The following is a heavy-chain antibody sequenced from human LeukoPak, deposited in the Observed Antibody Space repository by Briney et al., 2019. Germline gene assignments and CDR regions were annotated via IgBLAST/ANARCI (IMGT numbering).Heavy chain of an antibody. J-gene: IGHJ4*02. V-gene: IGHV3-66*04. CDR3: AGLPAYYYDTSGFYFDY. Sequence: QSGGSLRLSCAASGFTVSSNYVSWVRQAPGKGLEWVSVIYSGGSRYYADSVKGRFTISRDNSKNTLYLQMNSLRAEDTAVYYCAGLPAYYYDTSGFYFDYWGQGTLVTVSS. CDR1: GFTVSSNY. D-gene: IGHD3-22*01. CDR2: IYSGGSR.